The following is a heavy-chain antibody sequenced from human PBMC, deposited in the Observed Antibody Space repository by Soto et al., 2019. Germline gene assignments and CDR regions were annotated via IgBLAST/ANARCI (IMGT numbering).Heavy chain of an antibody. CDR3: AHTHGSRRGYYHGLDF. CDR2: IYWNDDK. V-gene: IGHV2-5*01. Sequence: SRHKPVKQTQTLGKACTSCGFSHTTRRLGVGWIRQPPGKALECLALIYWNDDKRYRPSLKNRLTITRDTSKEQVFITLTNLGPADTAASYSAHTHGSRRGYYHGLDFWGQGTLVTVSS. CDR1: GFSHTTRRLG. D-gene: IGHD3-3*01. J-gene: IGHJ4*02.